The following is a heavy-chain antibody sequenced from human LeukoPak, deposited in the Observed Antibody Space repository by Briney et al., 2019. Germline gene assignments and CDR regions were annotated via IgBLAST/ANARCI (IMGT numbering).Heavy chain of an antibody. Sequence: PGGFLRLSCTASGFTFGDYVMSWVRQAPGKGLEWVGFIRSKAYGGTTEYAASVKGRFTISRDDSKSIAYLQMNSLKTEDTAVYYCTRVSGLGYHFDYWDQGTLVTVSS. V-gene: IGHV3-49*04. D-gene: IGHD1-26*01. CDR1: GFTFGDYV. J-gene: IGHJ4*02. CDR3: TRVSGLGYHFDY. CDR2: IRSKAYGGTT.